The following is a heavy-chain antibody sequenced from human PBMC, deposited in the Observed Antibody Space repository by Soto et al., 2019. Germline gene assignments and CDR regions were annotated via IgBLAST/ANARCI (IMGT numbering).Heavy chain of an antibody. Sequence: ASVKVSCKASGYTFTSYDINWVRQATGQGLEGMGWMKPKSGNTGYAQKFQGRVTMTRNTSISTAYMGLSSLRSEDTDVYYCARGGQYGSSTSCYQPFDYWGQGTPVTVSS. CDR2: MKPKSGNT. D-gene: IGHD2-2*01. J-gene: IGHJ4*02. CDR3: ARGGQYGSSTSCYQPFDY. CDR1: GYTFTSYD. V-gene: IGHV1-8*01.